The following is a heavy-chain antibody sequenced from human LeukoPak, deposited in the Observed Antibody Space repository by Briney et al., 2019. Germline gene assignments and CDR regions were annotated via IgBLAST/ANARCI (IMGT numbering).Heavy chain of an antibody. D-gene: IGHD4-17*01. CDR1: GFTITSWS. V-gene: IGHV3-48*04. CDR3: AKDEGFGDFVGWLDH. J-gene: IGHJ5*02. Sequence: GGSLRLSCAASGFTITSWSMNWVRQAPGKGLEWLSYISSGSSPIYCADSVKGRFTISRDDAKNLVYLQMDSLRAEDTAVYYCAKDEGFGDFVGWLDHWGQGTLVTVSS. CDR2: ISSGSSPI.